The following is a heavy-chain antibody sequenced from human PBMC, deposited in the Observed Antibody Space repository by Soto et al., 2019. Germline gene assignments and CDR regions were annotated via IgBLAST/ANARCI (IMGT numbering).Heavy chain of an antibody. CDR1: GYTFTSND. CDR3: ARDPYHVLMVNAPNLYGMDV. Sequence: ASVKVSCKASGYTFTSNDISWVRQAPGQGLEWMGRISTYNGNTNYPQSLQGRLTMTTDTSTTTAYMELRNLRSDDTAVYYCARDPYHVLMVNAPNLYGMDVWGQGTTVTVSS. CDR2: ISTYNGNT. V-gene: IGHV1-18*01. D-gene: IGHD2-8*01. J-gene: IGHJ6*02.